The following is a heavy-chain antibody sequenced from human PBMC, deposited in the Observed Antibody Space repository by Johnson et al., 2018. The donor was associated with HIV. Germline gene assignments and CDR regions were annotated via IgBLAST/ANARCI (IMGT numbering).Heavy chain of an antibody. CDR2: IKSKTDGGTT. V-gene: IGHV3-15*01. J-gene: IGHJ3*02. CDR3: ARDYGRGSRSGNWQQLATDAFDI. D-gene: IGHD6-13*01. CDR1: GFIFSSYW. Sequence: VQLVESGGGLVQPGGSLRLSCAASGFIFSSYWMSWVRQAPGKGLEWVGRIKSKTDGGTTEYAAPVKARFTISRDDSKNTRYLQMNSLRAEDTAVYYCARDYGRGSRSGNWQQLATDAFDIWGQGTMVTVSS.